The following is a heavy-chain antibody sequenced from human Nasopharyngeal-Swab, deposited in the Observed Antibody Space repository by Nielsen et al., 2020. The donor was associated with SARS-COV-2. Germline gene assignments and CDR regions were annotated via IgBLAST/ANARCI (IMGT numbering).Heavy chain of an antibody. Sequence: SVKVSCKASGGTFSSYAISWVRQAPGQGLEWMGGIIPIFGTANYAQKFQGRVTITADESTSTAYMELSSRRSEDTAAYYCAREGPGATLPQAAFDIWGQGTMVTVSS. CDR2: IIPIFGTA. CDR3: AREGPGATLPQAAFDI. D-gene: IGHD1-26*01. CDR1: GGTFSSYA. J-gene: IGHJ3*02. V-gene: IGHV1-69*13.